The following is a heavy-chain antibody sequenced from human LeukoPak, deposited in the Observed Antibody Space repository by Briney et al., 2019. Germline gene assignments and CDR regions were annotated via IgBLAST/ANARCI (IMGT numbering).Heavy chain of an antibody. J-gene: IGHJ6*02. V-gene: IGHV4-30-2*01. CDR2: IYHSGST. CDR1: GCSISSGGYS. Sequence: SETLSLTCAVSGCSISSGGYSWSWIRQPPGKGLEWIGYIYHSGSTYYNPSLKSRVTISVDRSKNQFSLKLSSVTAADTAVYYCASPDVWGQGTTVTVSS. CDR3: ASPDV.